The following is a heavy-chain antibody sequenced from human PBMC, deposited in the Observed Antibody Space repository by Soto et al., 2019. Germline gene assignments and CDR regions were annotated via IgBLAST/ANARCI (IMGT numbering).Heavy chain of an antibody. CDR3: ARMLAVNYSYYYVDV. J-gene: IGHJ6*03. CDR1: GFSLRNARMG. Sequence: QVTLKESGPVLVKPTETLTLTCTVSGFSLRNARMGVSWIRQPPGKGLEWLAHILSSDEKSYNTSLKGRLTLSKDTSKSKMVLVMTAMDPVDTATYFCARMLAVNYSYYYVDVWGEGTTVTVSS. V-gene: IGHV2-26*01. D-gene: IGHD3-22*01. CDR2: ILSSDEK.